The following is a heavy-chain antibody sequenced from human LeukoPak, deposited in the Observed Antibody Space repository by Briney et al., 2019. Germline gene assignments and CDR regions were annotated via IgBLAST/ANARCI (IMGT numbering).Heavy chain of an antibody. Sequence: GGSLRLSCAASGFTFSSYSMNWVRQAPGKGLEWVSSISSSSSYIYYADSVKGRFTISRDNSKNTLYLQMNSLRAEDTAVYYCAKDSSRSYAAVSWGQGTLVTVSS. D-gene: IGHD1-26*01. J-gene: IGHJ5*02. CDR1: GFTFSSYS. CDR3: AKDSSRSYAAVS. V-gene: IGHV3-21*04. CDR2: ISSSSSYI.